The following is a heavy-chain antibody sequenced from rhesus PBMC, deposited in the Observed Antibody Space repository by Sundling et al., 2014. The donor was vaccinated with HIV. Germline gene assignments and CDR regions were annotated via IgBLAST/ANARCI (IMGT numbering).Heavy chain of an antibody. V-gene: IGHV4-127*01. D-gene: IGHD2-39*02. CDR1: GDSMSSDYG. CDR2: IYSSGSN. Sequence: QVQLQESGPGLVKPSETLSLTCAVSGDSMSSDYGWTWIRQAPGKGLEWIGVIYSSGSNYLNPSLKSRVTLSVDTSRNQFSLYLSSMTAADTAVYYCATDGPTDCSGGICLASGYFDIWGQGALVTVSS. CDR3: ATDGPTDCSGGICLASGYFDI. J-gene: IGHJ1*01.